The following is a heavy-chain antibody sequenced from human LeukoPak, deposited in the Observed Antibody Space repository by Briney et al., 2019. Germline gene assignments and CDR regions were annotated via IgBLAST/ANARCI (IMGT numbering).Heavy chain of an antibody. CDR1: GGSISSDSYY. Sequence: PSQTLSLTCTVSGGSISSDSYYWSWIRQPAGTGLEWIGRIYTSGSTNYNPSLKSRVTISVNTSKNQFSLKLTSVTAADTAVYYCASPPLDDYVWGSKTPGAFDFWGQGTMVTVSS. CDR3: ASPPLDDYVWGSKTPGAFDF. J-gene: IGHJ3*01. V-gene: IGHV4-61*02. CDR2: IYTSGST. D-gene: IGHD3-16*01.